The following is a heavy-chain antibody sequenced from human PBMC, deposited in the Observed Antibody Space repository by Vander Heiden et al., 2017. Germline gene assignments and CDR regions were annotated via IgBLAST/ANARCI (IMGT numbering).Heavy chain of an antibody. J-gene: IGHJ4*01. CDR3: AKEPFDDYGGGSYYFDY. Sequence: EVQLLESGGGLVQPGGSLRLSCAASGFTFRSYAMSWVRQAPGKGLEWVSAISGSGGSTYYEDSVKGRVTISRDNSKNTLYLQMNSLRAEDTAVYYCAKEPFDDYGGGSYYFDYWGHGTLVTVSS. D-gene: IGHD3-16*01. CDR1: GFTFRSYA. V-gene: IGHV3-23*01. CDR2: ISGSGGST.